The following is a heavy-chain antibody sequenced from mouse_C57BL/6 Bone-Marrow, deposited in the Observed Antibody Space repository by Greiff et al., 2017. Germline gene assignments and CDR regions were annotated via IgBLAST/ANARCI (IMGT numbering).Heavy chain of an antibody. D-gene: IGHD1-1*01. CDR1: GFTFSSYA. CDR2: ISSGGDYI. V-gene: IGHV5-9-1*02. Sequence: EVNVVESGEGLVKPGGSLKLSCAASGFTFSSYAMSWVRQTPEKRLEWVAYISSGGDYIYYADTVKGRFTISRDNARNTLYLQMSSLKSEDTAMYYCTREDYYGSSYVGYWGQGTTLTVSS. CDR3: TREDYYGSSYVGY. J-gene: IGHJ2*01.